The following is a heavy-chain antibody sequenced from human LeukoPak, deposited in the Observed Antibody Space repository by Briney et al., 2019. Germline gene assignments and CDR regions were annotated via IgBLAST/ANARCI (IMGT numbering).Heavy chain of an antibody. CDR2: ILFDGDMK. Sequence: GRSLRLSCVASGFTFRDYAMHWVRQAPGKGLEWVGVILFDGDMKYYADSVKGRFTISRDNSQSTLYLQMNSLTIEDTAVYYCARDPRGPTGYDSSRRDTLEYWGQGTLVTVSS. V-gene: IGHV3-30*03. CDR3: ARDPRGPTGYDSSRRDTLEY. J-gene: IGHJ1*01. CDR1: GFTFRDYA. D-gene: IGHD3-22*01.